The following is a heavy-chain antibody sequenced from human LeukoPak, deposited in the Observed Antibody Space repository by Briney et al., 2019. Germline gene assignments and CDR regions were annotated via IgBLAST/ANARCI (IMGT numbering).Heavy chain of an antibody. D-gene: IGHD6-19*01. Sequence: GASVTVSCKASGYTFTGYYMHWVRQAPGQGLEWMGWINPNSGGTNYAQKFQGRVTMTRDTSITTAYMELSRLRSDDTAVYYCARVVAGNWFDPWGQGTLVTGSS. CDR2: INPNSGGT. CDR3: ARVVAGNWFDP. J-gene: IGHJ5*02. CDR1: GYTFTGYY. V-gene: IGHV1-2*02.